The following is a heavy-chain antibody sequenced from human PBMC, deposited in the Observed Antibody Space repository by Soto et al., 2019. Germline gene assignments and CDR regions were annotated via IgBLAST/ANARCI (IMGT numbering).Heavy chain of an antibody. V-gene: IGHV1-69*08. Sequence: QVQLVQSGAEVKKPGSSVKVSCNASGGTFSTYTITWVRQAPGQGLEWMGRIIPIIGIINYAQKFQGRVTISAEKVTGTAYMELTGLSSDDTAVYYCAGDPDSHYNDSHASSYPWGQGTLVTGSS. CDR2: IIPIIGII. D-gene: IGHD4-4*01. J-gene: IGHJ5*02. CDR1: GGTFSTYT. CDR3: AGDPDSHYNDSHASSYP.